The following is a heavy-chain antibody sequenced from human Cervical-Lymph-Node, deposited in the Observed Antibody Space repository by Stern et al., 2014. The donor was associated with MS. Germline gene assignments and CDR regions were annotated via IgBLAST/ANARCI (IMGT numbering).Heavy chain of an antibody. CDR2: ISAYNGNT. CDR3: ARALLGSSSWNDAFDI. Sequence: VEVLESGAEMKKPGASVKVSCKASGYTFTSYGISWVRQAPGQGLEWMGWISAYNGNTNYAQKLQGRVTMTTDTSTSTAYMELRSLRSDDTAVYYCARALLGSSSWNDAFDIWGQGTMVTVSS. J-gene: IGHJ3*02. D-gene: IGHD6-13*01. CDR1: GYTFTSYG. V-gene: IGHV1-18*01.